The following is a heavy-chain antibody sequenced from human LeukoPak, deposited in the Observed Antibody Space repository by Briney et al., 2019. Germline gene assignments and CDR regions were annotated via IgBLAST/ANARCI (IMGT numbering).Heavy chain of an antibody. CDR1: GGSISNYY. CDR2: IYYSGST. CDR3: ARAYCSGGSCYPKYFDY. V-gene: IGHV4-59*01. Sequence: SETLSLTCTVSGGSISNYYGSWIRQPPGKGLEWIGYIYYSGSTNYNPSLKSRVAISVDTSKNQFSLKLSSVTAADTAVYYCARAYCSGGSCYPKYFDYWGQGTLVTVSS. D-gene: IGHD2-15*01. J-gene: IGHJ4*02.